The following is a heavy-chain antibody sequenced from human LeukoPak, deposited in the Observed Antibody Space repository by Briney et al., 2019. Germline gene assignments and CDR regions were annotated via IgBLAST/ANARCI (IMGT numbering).Heavy chain of an antibody. D-gene: IGHD5-18*01. CDR3: ARDPYSNYFDY. CDR2: INPNSGGT. V-gene: IGHV1-2*02. Sequence: ASVKVSCKASGYTFTGYYIHWVRQAPGQGLEWMGWINPNSGGTNYAQKFQGRVTMTRDTSISAAYMELSRLRSDDTAVYYCARDPYSNYFDYWGQGTLVTVSS. CDR1: GYTFTGYY. J-gene: IGHJ4*02.